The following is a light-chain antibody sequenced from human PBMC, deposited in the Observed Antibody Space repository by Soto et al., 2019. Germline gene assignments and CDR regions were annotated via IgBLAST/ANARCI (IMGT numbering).Light chain of an antibody. J-gene: IGKJ1*01. V-gene: IGKV3-20*01. CDR1: QRVSNNY. CDR2: GAS. Sequence: IVLTQSPGTLTLSPGERATLSWRASQRVSNNYLALYQQKPGQAPRLLIYGASNRATGIPDRFSGSGSGTDFTLTISRLEPEDFAVYYCQQYGSSGTFGQGTKVDIK. CDR3: QQYGSSGT.